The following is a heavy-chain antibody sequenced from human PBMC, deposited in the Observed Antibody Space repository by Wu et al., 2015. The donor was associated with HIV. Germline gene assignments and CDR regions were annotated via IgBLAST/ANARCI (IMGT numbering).Heavy chain of an antibody. CDR2: IIPLFGTR. CDR1: GATFISYT. CDR3: ATPRSPGFSSAWPTYFDY. V-gene: IGHV1-69*05. Sequence: QVQLMQSGAEVKKPGSSVKVPCKASGATFISYTITWVRQAPGQGLEWMGGIIPLFGTRDYAQIFQGRLTITTDESASTAYMSLSGLKSDDTAVYYCATPRSPGFSSAWPTYFDYWGQGTLVTVSS. J-gene: IGHJ4*02. D-gene: IGHD6-19*01.